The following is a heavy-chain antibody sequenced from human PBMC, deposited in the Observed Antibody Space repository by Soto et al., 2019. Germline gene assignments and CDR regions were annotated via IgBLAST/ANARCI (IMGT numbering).Heavy chain of an antibody. CDR2: VHHSWGS. CDR1: GGSISSYY. J-gene: IGHJ6*02. Sequence: QVQLQESGPGLVKPSETLSLSCTVSGGSISSYYWSWFRQSPGKRMEWIGYVHHSWGSSYNPSLRSRAAISLDTSKRQFSLKVTSVTATDTAVYYCARQGFGPLHGLVDVWGQWTTFTVSS. V-gene: IGHV4-59*08. D-gene: IGHD3-10*01. CDR3: ARQGFGPLHGLVDV.